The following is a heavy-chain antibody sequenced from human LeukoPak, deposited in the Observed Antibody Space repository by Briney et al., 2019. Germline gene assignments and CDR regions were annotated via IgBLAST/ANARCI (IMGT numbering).Heavy chain of an antibody. Sequence: SETLSLTCTVSGGSISISRHYWAWIRQPPGKGLDWIGTIHYTGTTYYNPSLRSRVSISVDRSTNQFSLRVSPVTAADTAVYYCARYGNSAVYWGQGTLVTVPS. CDR1: GGSISISRHY. CDR2: IHYTGTT. J-gene: IGHJ4*02. D-gene: IGHD4-23*01. V-gene: IGHV4-39*07. CDR3: ARYGNSAVY.